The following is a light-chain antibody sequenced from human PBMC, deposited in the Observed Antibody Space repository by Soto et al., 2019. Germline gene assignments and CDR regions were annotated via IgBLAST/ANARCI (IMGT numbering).Light chain of an antibody. CDR1: QSVSSNY. V-gene: IGKV3D-20*02. CDR2: GAF. Sequence: EIVLKQSPGTLSLSPGERATFSCRASQSVSSNYLAWYQQKPGQAPRLLIYGAFKRATGIPDRFSGSGSGTDFTLTISSLEPEDFAVYYCQQRSNWPPWTFGQGT. CDR3: QQRSNWPPWT. J-gene: IGKJ1*01.